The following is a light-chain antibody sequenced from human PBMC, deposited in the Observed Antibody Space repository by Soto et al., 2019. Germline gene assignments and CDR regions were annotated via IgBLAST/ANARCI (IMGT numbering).Light chain of an antibody. CDR2: DAS. CDR1: QSVSSN. CDR3: EQYHEWPLT. Sequence: ETVMTQSPGTLSVSPGERATLSCRASQSVSSNLAWYQQKPGQAPRLLIYDASARATGIPARFSGSGSGTEFTLTISSLQSEDFAVYYCEQYHEWPLTFGGGTEVKIK. V-gene: IGKV3D-15*01. J-gene: IGKJ4*01.